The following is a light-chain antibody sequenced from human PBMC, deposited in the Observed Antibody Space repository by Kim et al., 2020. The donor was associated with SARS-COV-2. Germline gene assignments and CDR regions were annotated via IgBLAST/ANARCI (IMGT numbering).Light chain of an antibody. CDR2: GAS. Sequence: PGERATLSCRASQSISSSTLTGYQQKPGQAPRLLIYGASSRATGIPDRFSGSGSGTDFTLTISRLEPEDFAVYYCQRFGSSPLMFTFGQGTKLEI. CDR1: QSISSST. CDR3: QRFGSSPLMFT. V-gene: IGKV3-20*01. J-gene: IGKJ2*01.